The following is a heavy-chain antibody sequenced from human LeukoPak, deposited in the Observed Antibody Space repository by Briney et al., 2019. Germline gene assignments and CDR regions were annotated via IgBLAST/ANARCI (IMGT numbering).Heavy chain of an antibody. D-gene: IGHD4/OR15-4a*01. CDR3: ARGPPFPSNVYYYYYMDV. J-gene: IGHJ6*03. CDR1: GGTFSSYA. CDR2: IIPIFGSA. V-gene: IGHV1-69*05. Sequence: SVKVSCKASGGTFSSYAIIWVRQAPGQGLEWMGGIIPIFGSAKNAQKFQGRVTITTDESTSTAYMELSSLRSEDAAVYYCARGPPFPSNVYYYYYMDVWGKGTMVTVSS.